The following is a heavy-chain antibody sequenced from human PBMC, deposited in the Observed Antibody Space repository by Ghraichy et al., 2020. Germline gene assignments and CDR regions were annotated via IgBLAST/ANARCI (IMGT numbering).Heavy chain of an antibody. CDR3: ARDGHSGYDSVNYYYGMDV. CDR1: GGSISSGGYY. D-gene: IGHD5-12*01. Sequence: SLNISCTVSGGSISSGGYYWSWIRQHPGKGLEWIGYIYYSGSTYYNPSLKSRVTISVDTSKNQFSLKLSSVTAADTAVYYCARDGHSGYDSVNYYYGMDVWGQGTTVTVSS. J-gene: IGHJ6*02. V-gene: IGHV4-31*03. CDR2: IYYSGST.